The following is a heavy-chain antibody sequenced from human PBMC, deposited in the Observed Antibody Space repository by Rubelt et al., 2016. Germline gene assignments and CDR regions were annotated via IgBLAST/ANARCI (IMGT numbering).Heavy chain of an antibody. J-gene: IGHJ4*02. V-gene: IGHV4-34*01. CDR3: ARAYGYSGSYGDY. CDR2: INHSGST. Sequence: GKGLEWIGEINHSGSTNYNPSLKSRVTISVDTSKNQFSLKLSSVTAADTAVYYCARAYGYSGSYGDYWGQGTLVTVSS. D-gene: IGHD1-26*01.